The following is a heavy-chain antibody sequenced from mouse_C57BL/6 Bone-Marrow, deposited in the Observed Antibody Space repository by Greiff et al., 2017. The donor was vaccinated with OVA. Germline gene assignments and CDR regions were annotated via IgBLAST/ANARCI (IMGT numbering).Heavy chain of an antibody. CDR2: INPCDGGT. CDR3: SRGDYGTLYFDV. Sequence: QVQLQQPGTELVKPGASVKLSCKASGYTFTSYWMHWVKQRPGQGLEWIGNINPCDGGTNYNYKFKSKATLTVDKSSSTAYMQLSSLTSEDSAVYYWSRGDYGTLYFDVWGTGTTVTVSS. J-gene: IGHJ1*03. D-gene: IGHD1-1*01. V-gene: IGHV1-53*01. CDR1: GYTFTSYW.